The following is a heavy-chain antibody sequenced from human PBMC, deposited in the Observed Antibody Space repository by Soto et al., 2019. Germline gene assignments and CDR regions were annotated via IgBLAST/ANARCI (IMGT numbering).Heavy chain of an antibody. CDR3: ARVVVVPAAGGPGYYYYMDV. J-gene: IGHJ6*03. D-gene: IGHD2-2*01. Sequence: SETLSLTCTVSGGSISSYYWSWTRQPPGKGLEWIGYIYYSGSTNYNPSLKSRVTISVDTSKNQFSLKLSSVTAADTAVYYCARVVVVPAAGGPGYYYYMDVWGKGTTVTVSS. CDR1: GGSISSYY. V-gene: IGHV4-59*01. CDR2: IYYSGST.